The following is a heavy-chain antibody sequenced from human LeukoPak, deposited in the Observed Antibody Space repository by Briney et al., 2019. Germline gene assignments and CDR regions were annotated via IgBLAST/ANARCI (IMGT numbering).Heavy chain of an antibody. J-gene: IGHJ4*02. Sequence: GGSLRLSCAASGFTFSSYWMSWVRQAPGKGLEWVANIKQDGSEKYYVDSVKGRFTISRDNAKNSLYLQMNSLGAEDTAVYYCARGDPYDSSGYHDFDYWGQGTLVTVSS. CDR3: ARGDPYDSSGYHDFDY. CDR2: IKQDGSEK. V-gene: IGHV3-7*01. CDR1: GFTFSSYW. D-gene: IGHD3-22*01.